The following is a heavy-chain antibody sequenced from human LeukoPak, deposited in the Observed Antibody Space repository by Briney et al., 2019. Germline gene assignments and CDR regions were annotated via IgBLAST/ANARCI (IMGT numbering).Heavy chain of an antibody. CDR2: ISYDGSNK. Sequence: QPGGSLRLSCAASGFTFSSYGMHWVRQAPGKGLEWVAVISYDGSNKYYADSVKGRFTISRDNAKNSLYLQMNSLRAEDTALYYCAKEDVAGPFDYWGQGTLVTVSS. D-gene: IGHD6-19*01. CDR3: AKEDVAGPFDY. CDR1: GFTFSSYG. V-gene: IGHV3-30*18. J-gene: IGHJ4*02.